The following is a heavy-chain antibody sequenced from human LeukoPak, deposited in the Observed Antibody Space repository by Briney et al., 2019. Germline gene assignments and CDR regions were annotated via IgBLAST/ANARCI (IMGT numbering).Heavy chain of an antibody. CDR1: GFTFSSYS. Sequence: GGSLRLSCAASGFTFSSYSMNWVRQAPGKGLEWVSSISSSSSYIYYADSVKGRFTISRDNAKNSLYLQMNSLRAEDTAVYYCARDLDYYGSGTRAFDYWGQGTLVTVSS. V-gene: IGHV3-21*01. CDR3: ARDLDYYGSGTRAFDY. D-gene: IGHD3-10*01. J-gene: IGHJ4*02. CDR2: ISSSSSYI.